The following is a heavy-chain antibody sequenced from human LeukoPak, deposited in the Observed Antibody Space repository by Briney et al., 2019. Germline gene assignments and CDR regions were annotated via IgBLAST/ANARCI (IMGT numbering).Heavy chain of an antibody. J-gene: IGHJ4*02. CDR2: ISGSVDST. CDR1: GFTFSNYA. V-gene: IGHV3-23*01. D-gene: IGHD4/OR15-4a*01. Sequence: GGSLRLSCAASGFTFSNYAMNWVRQAPGKGLEWVSVISGSVDSTYYADSVKGRFTISRDNSKNTLYLQMNSLRAEDTAVYYCAKRANCGDFDYWGQGTLVTVSS. CDR3: AKRANCGDFDY.